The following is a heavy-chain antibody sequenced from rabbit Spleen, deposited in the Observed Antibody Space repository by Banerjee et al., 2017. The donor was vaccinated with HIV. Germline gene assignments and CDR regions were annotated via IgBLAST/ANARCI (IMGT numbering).Heavy chain of an antibody. Sequence: QSLEESGGDLVKPGASLTLTCTASGFSFSDNYYMYWVRQAPGKGPEWIACIYAASSGVTYYASWAKGRFTISKTSSTTVTLQLTSLTAADTATYFCASGYSDVYFNLWGPGTLVTVS. V-gene: IGHV1S40*01. CDR2: IYAASSGVT. CDR3: ASGYSDVYFNL. J-gene: IGHJ4*01. D-gene: IGHD1-1*01. CDR1: GFSFSDNYY.